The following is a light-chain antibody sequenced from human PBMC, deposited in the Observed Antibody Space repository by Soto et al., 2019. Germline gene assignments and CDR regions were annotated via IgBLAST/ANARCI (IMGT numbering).Light chain of an antibody. CDR1: SSDVGGYDY. J-gene: IGLJ1*01. Sequence: QSALTQPASVSGSPGQSITISCTGTSSDVGGYDYVSWYQLHPGKAPKLMVFEVSNRPSGVSYRFSGSKSGNTASLTISGLQAEDEADYFCSSYSISTAYLFGTRTQLTVL. CDR2: EVS. V-gene: IGLV2-14*01. CDR3: SSYSISTAYL.